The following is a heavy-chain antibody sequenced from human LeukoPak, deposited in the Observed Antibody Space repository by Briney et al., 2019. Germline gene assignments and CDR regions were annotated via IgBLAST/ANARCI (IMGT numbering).Heavy chain of an antibody. D-gene: IGHD5-12*01. Sequence: SETLSLTCTVSVYSISSGYYWGWIRQPPGKGLEWIGSIHHSGITYYNPSLKSRVTISVDTSKNQFSLKLSSVTAADTAVYYCARTIRGYFDYWGQGTLVTVSS. J-gene: IGHJ4*02. CDR1: VYSISSGYY. V-gene: IGHV4-38-2*02. CDR2: IHHSGIT. CDR3: ARTIRGYFDY.